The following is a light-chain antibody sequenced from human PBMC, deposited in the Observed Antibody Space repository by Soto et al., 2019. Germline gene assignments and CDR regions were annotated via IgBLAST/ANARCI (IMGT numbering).Light chain of an antibody. CDR3: QQYYSYPRT. CDR2: AAS. V-gene: IGKV1-12*01. Sequence: DIQRTQSPSSVSASIGDTVTITCRASQDISTWLAWYQQKPGKAPKLLIYAASTLQSGVPSRFSGSGSGTDFTLTISCLQSEDFATYYCQQYYSYPRTFGQGTKVDIK. J-gene: IGKJ1*01. CDR1: QDISTW.